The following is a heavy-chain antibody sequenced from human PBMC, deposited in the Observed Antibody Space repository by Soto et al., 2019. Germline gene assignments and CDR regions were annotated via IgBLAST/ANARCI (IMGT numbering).Heavy chain of an antibody. CDR2: ISWNSGSI. V-gene: IGHV3-9*01. CDR1: GFTFDDYA. J-gene: IGHJ4*02. D-gene: IGHD3-10*01. CDR3: AKDRWPSNSGTCLDY. Sequence: EVQLVESGGGLVQPGRSLRLSCAASGFTFDDYAMHWVRQAPGKGLEWVSGISWNSGSIGYADSVKGRFTISRDNAKNSLYLQINSLRAEDTALYYCAKDRWPSNSGTCLDYWGQGTLVTVSS.